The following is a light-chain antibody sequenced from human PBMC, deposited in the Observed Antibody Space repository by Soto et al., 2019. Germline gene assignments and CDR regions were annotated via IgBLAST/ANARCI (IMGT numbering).Light chain of an antibody. CDR3: QQSYSTPLT. CDR1: QSISSY. V-gene: IGKV1-39*01. J-gene: IGKJ3*01. Sequence: DIQMTQSPSSLSASVGDRVTITCRASQSISSYLNWYQQKPGKAPKLLIYAASSLQSGVPSRFSGRGSGTDFTLSISSVQPEDFATYYCQQSYSTPLTFGPGTKVDIK. CDR2: AAS.